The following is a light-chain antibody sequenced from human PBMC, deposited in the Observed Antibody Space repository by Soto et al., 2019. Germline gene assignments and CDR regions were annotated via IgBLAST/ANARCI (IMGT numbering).Light chain of an antibody. Sequence: DVVMTQSPLSLPVTLGQPASISCRSSQSLVYGDANSFFNWFHQRPGQPPRRLIYQVSNRDSGGPRRFSGSGSATDFTLRISRVEAEDVGVYYCLQGSHWPPRYTFGQGTKLEIK. CDR1: QSLVYGDANSF. CDR2: QVS. CDR3: LQGSHWPPRYT. J-gene: IGKJ2*01. V-gene: IGKV2-30*01.